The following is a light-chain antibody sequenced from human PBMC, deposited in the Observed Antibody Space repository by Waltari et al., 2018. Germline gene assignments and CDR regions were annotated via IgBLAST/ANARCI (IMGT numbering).Light chain of an antibody. CDR3: AAWDDSLGGPL. CDR2: SNK. CDR1: SSNIENYS. Sequence: QSGLTQPPSASGTPGQRVTISCSGSSSNIENYSVNWYQQLPGTAAKLLIYSNKQRPPGCPDLFSGSKSCTSASLAISVLQSDDEGDYYCAAWDDSLGGPLFGGGTELTVL. J-gene: IGLJ2*01. V-gene: IGLV1-44*01.